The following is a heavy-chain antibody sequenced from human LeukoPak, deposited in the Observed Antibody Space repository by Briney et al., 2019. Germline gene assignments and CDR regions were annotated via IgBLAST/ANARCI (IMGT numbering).Heavy chain of an antibody. V-gene: IGHV3-21*01. D-gene: IGHD6-13*01. CDR3: ARDSGYSSSWYLSWSPSNYYGMDV. J-gene: IGHJ6*02. CDR2: ISSSSSYI. CDR1: GFTFSSYS. Sequence: PGGSLRLSCAASGFTFSSYSMNWVRQAPGKGLEWVSSISSSSSYIYYADSVKGRFTISRDNAKNSLYLQMNSLRAEDTAVYYCARDSGYSSSWYLSWSPSNYYGMDVWGQGTTVTVSS.